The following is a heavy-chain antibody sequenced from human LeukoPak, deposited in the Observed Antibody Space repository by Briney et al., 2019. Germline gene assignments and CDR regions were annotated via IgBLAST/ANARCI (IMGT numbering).Heavy chain of an antibody. V-gene: IGHV1-8*01. CDR2: VHTNSGNT. Sequence: GASVKVSCKTSGYPFTTYEINWVRQAAGQGLEWMGWVHTNSGNTAYAQKFQGRVTMTRDTSISTAYMELSSLRSDDTAVYFCARGPRNDPWGQGTLVTVSS. CDR1: GYPFTTYE. J-gene: IGHJ5*02. D-gene: IGHD1-14*01. CDR3: ARGPRNDP.